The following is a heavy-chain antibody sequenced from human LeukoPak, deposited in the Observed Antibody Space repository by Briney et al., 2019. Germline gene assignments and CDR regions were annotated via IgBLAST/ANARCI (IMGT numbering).Heavy chain of an antibody. CDR1: GGSINGYY. CDR3: ARRAMVRGGTYFDY. CDR2: IYYSGST. V-gene: IGHV4-59*08. J-gene: IGHJ4*02. Sequence: SETLSLTCTVSGGSINGYYWTWIRQPPGKGLEWIGYIYYSGSTNYNPSLKSRVTLSVHTSKNQFSLKLSSVTAADTAVYYCARRAMVRGGTYFDYWGQGTLVTVSS. D-gene: IGHD3-10*01.